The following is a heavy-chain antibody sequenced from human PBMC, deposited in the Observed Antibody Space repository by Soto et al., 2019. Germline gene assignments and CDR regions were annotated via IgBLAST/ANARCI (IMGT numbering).Heavy chain of an antibody. CDR2: IFWDDDK. V-gene: IGHV2-5*02. J-gene: IGHJ4*02. D-gene: IGHD2-8*01. CDR3: VPIVVDGVGDYFDY. Sequence: QITLKESGPTLVKPTQTLTLNCSFSGFSLSTTSVGVGWLRQPPGEALEWLALIFWDDDKRYSASLKTRLTIPKDSPKNRVVLTMSDMDPVDTATYYCVPIVVDGVGDYFDYWGQGTLVTVSS. CDR1: GFSLSTTSVG.